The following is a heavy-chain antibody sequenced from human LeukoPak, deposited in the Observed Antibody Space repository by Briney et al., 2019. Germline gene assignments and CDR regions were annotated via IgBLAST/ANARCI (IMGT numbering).Heavy chain of an antibody. Sequence: SETLSLTCAVSGGSISSSNWWSWVRQPPGKGLEWIGEIYHSGSTNYNPSLKSRVTISVDTSKNQFSLKLSSVTAADTAVYYCARHLEATMVRGVIGGFDPWGQGTLVTVSS. D-gene: IGHD3-10*01. J-gene: IGHJ5*02. CDR3: ARHLEATMVRGVIGGFDP. V-gene: IGHV4-4*02. CDR2: IYHSGST. CDR1: GGSISSSNW.